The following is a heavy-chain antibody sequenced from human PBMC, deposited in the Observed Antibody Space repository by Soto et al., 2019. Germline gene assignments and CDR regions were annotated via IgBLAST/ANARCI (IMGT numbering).Heavy chain of an antibody. V-gene: IGHV4-30-4*01. CDR1: GGSISSGDYY. D-gene: IGHD1-26*01. CDR3: ARGVWVTRWRTRGSYYFDY. J-gene: IGHJ4*02. Sequence: SETLSLTCTVSGGSISSGDYYWSWIRQPPGKGLEWIGYIYYSGSTYYNPSLKSRVTISVDTSKNQFSLKLSSVTAADTAVYYCARGVWVTRWRTRGSYYFDYWGQGTLVTVSS. CDR2: IYYSGST.